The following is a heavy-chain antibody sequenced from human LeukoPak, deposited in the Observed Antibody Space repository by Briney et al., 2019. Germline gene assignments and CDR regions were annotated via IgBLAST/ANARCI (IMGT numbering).Heavy chain of an antibody. CDR1: GGTFSSYA. CDR2: IIPILGIA. Sequence: GASVKVSCKASGGTFSSYAISWVRQAPGQGLEWMGRIIPILGIANYAQKFQGRVTITADKSTSTAYMELSSLRPEDTAVYYCARDGAMVRGVIGDYWGQGTLVTVSS. J-gene: IGHJ4*02. V-gene: IGHV1-69*04. D-gene: IGHD3-10*01. CDR3: ARDGAMVRGVIGDY.